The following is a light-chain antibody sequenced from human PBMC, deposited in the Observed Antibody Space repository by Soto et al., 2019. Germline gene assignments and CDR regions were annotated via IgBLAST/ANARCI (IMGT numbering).Light chain of an antibody. V-gene: IGLV2-23*01. CDR2: EGS. Sequence: QSALTQPASVSGSPGQSITISCTGTSSDVGSYNLVSWYQQHPGKAPKLMIYEGSKRPSGVSNRFSGSKSGNTDSLTISGLQDEDEADYYCCSYAGSSPFTYVFGTGTKLTVL. CDR1: SSDVGSYNL. CDR3: CSYAGSSPFTYV. J-gene: IGLJ1*01.